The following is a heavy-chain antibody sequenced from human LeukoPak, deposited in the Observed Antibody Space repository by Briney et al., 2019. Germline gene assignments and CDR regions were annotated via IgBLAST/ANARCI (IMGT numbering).Heavy chain of an antibody. CDR2: IYYSGST. V-gene: IGHV4-30-4*01. Sequence: SETLSLTCTVSGGSISSGDYYWSWIRQPPGKGLEWIGYIYYSGSTYYNPSLKSRVTISVDTSKNQFSLQLNSVTPEDTAVYYCAREGNKVGFDFDYWGQGTLVTVSS. D-gene: IGHD4-23*01. CDR1: GGSISSGDYY. CDR3: AREGNKVGFDFDY. J-gene: IGHJ4*02.